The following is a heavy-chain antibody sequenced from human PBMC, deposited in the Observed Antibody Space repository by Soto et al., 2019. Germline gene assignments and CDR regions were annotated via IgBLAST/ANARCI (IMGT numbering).Heavy chain of an antibody. CDR1: GFTFSSYA. D-gene: IGHD3-22*01. CDR2: ISGSGGST. V-gene: IGHV3-23*01. Sequence: EVQLLESGGGLVQPGGSLRLSCAASGFTFSSYAMSWVRQAPGKGREWVSAISGSGGSTYYADSGKGRFTISRDNSKNTLYLQMNSLRAEDTAVYYCAKMSYYDSSGVDYWGQGTLVTVSS. CDR3: AKMSYYDSSGVDY. J-gene: IGHJ4*02.